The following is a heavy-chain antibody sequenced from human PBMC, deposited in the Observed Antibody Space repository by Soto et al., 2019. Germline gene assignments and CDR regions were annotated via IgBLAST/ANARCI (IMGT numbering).Heavy chain of an antibody. J-gene: IGHJ6*02. Sequence: SVKVSCKDSGGPLSRYSITPGRQAPGHGAEWVGRIIPIFGIASYAQKFQGRVTITADESTSTAYMELSSLRSDDTAVYYCAREDRDRETGLVPAAIDGMDVGVQGTTVNVSS. CDR1: GGPLSRYS. CDR3: AREDRDRETGLVPAAIDGMDV. D-gene: IGHD2-2*01. V-gene: IGHV1-69*13. CDR2: IIPIFGIA.